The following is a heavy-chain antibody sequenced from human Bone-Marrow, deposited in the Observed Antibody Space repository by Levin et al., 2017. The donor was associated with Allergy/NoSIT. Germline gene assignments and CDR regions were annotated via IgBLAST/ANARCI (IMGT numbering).Heavy chain of an antibody. J-gene: IGHJ5*02. CDR1: GYIFTDYY. Sequence: ASVKVSCKASGYIFTDYYIHWVRQAPGQGLEWMGWINPNNGRTNYAQKFQGRVTMTRDTSISAVYMEVSGLRSDDTAVYFCARLDFTAAVIRTRPDKWCDPWGQGTLVTVSS. CDR2: INPNNGRT. CDR3: ARLDFTAAVIRTRPDKWCDP. D-gene: IGHD3/OR15-3a*01. V-gene: IGHV1-2*02.